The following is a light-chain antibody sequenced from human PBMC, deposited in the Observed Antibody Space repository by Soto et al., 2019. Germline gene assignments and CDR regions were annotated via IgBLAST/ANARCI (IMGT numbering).Light chain of an antibody. V-gene: IGKV3-20*01. Sequence: EIVLTQSPGTLSLSPGERATLSCRASQRVSSSYLAWYQQKPGQAPRHLIYGASSRATGIPDRFSGSGSGTDFTLTISRLEPEDFAVYYCQQYGSSPPWTFGQGTKVEIK. J-gene: IGKJ1*01. CDR2: GAS. CDR3: QQYGSSPPWT. CDR1: QRVSSSY.